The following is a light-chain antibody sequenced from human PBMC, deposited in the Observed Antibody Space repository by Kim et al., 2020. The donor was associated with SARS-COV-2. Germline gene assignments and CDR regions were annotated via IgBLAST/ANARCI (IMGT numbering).Light chain of an antibody. J-gene: IGKJ4*01. V-gene: IGKV3-15*01. CDR2: GAS. Sequence: EVVMTQSPATLSVSPGERATLSCRASQSVSSSLAWYQQKPGQAPRLLIYGASTRATGIPARFSGSGSGTEFTLTISSLQSEDFAVYYCQQYKIRPPLTFGGGTKVDIK. CDR3: QQYKIRPPLT. CDR1: QSVSSS.